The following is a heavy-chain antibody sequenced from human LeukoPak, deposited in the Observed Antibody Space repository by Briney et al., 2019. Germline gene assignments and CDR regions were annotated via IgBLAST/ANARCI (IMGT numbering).Heavy chain of an antibody. J-gene: IGHJ4*02. CDR2: ISTSSNTM. CDR3: ASGGHVDF. CDR1: GFTLSTYS. V-gene: IGHV3-48*04. Sequence: GGSLRLSCAASGFTLSTYSMNWVRQAPGKGLEWISFISTSSNTMYYSDSVKGRFTISRDNAKNSLSLHMNNLRVDDTAVYHCASGGHVDFWGPGTLVTVSS.